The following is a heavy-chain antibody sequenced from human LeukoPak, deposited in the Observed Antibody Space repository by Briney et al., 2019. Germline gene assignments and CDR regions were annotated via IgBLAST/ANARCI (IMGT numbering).Heavy chain of an antibody. CDR1: GGSISSYY. CDR2: IYYSGGT. Sequence: SETLSLTCTVSGGSISSYYWSWIRQPPGKGLEWIGYIYYSGGTNYNPSLKSRVTISVDTSKNQFSLKLSSVTAADTAVYYCARDPGSTRGFDPWGQGTLVTVSS. CDR3: ARDPGSTRGFDP. V-gene: IGHV4-59*01. J-gene: IGHJ5*02. D-gene: IGHD2-2*01.